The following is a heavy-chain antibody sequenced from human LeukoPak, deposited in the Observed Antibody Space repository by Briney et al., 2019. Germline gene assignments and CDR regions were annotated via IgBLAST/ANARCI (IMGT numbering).Heavy chain of an antibody. CDR2: INPSGGST. V-gene: IGHV1-46*01. CDR3: ARADSSGWNPRPYYYYMDV. CDR1: GYTFTSYY. D-gene: IGHD6-19*01. J-gene: IGHJ6*03. Sequence: ASVKVSCKASGYTFTSYYMHWVRQAPGQGLEWMGIINPSGGSTSYAQKFQGRVTMTRDMSTSTVYMELSSLRSEDTAVYYCARADSSGWNPRPYYYYMDVWGKGTTVTVSS.